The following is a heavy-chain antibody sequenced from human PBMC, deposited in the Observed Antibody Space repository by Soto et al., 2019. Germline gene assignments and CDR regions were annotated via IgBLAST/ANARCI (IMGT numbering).Heavy chain of an antibody. CDR2: INHSGST. J-gene: IGHJ6*02. V-gene: IGHV4-34*01. CDR1: GGSFSGYY. Sequence: PSETLSLTCAVYGGSFSGYYWSWIRQPPGKGLEWIGEINHSGSTNYNPSLKSRVTISVDTSKNQFSLKLSSVTAADTAVYYCARVAREAVAGTFHGMDVWGQGTTVTVSS. D-gene: IGHD6-19*01. CDR3: ARVAREAVAGTFHGMDV.